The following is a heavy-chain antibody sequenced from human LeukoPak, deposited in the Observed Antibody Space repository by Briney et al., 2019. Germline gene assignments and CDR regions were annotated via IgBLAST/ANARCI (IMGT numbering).Heavy chain of an antibody. J-gene: IGHJ4*02. CDR1: GFTFSSYA. CDR3: AKGTLGSCIGPRFYPLDS. CDR2: SSGSGGST. Sequence: GGSLRLSCAASGFTFSSYAMSWVRQAPGKGLEWVSASSGSGGSTYYADSVKGRFTISRDNSKNTLYLQMNSLRAEDTAVYYCAKGTLGSCIGPRFYPLDSWGQGTLVTVSS. V-gene: IGHV3-23*01. D-gene: IGHD2-15*01.